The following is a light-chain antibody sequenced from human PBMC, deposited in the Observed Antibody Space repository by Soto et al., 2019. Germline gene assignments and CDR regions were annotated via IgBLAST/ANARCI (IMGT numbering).Light chain of an antibody. CDR1: QHVSCN. CDR2: RAS. Sequence: EIVMTQSPATLSVSPGGSATLACRASQHVSCNFAWYRQKPGQAPTLVIYRASTRATGIPARFSGSGSGTEFTLTISSLQSEDLAVYYCQQYNNWPYSFGQGTKLEIK. CDR3: QQYNNWPYS. V-gene: IGKV3-15*01. J-gene: IGKJ2*01.